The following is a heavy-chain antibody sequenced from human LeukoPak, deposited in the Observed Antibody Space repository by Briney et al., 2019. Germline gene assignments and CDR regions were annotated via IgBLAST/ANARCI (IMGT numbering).Heavy chain of an antibody. V-gene: IGHV1-69*13. J-gene: IGHJ4*02. CDR1: GGTFNNYA. CDR2: IFPLFETT. Sequence: SVKVSCKASGGTFNNYAINWVRQAPGQGLEWMGGIFPLFETTNYAQGFKGRVTITADDSTSTAYMELKSLRTEDTAVYYCARGRESHGHYFHFWGQGTLVTVSS. CDR3: ARGRESHGHYFHF. D-gene: IGHD1-26*01.